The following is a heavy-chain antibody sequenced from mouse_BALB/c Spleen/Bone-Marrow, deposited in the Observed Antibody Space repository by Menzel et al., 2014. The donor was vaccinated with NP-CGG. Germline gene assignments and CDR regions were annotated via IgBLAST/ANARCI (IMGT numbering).Heavy chain of an antibody. CDR1: GFTFTDYY. V-gene: IGHV7-3*02. Sequence: EVQVVGSGGGLVQPGGSLRLSCATSGFTFTDYYMSWVRQPPGKALEWLGFIRNKANGYTTEYSASVKGRFTISRDNSQGILYLQMNPLRAEDSATYYCARSLYPRAMDYWGQGTSVTGSS. CDR3: ARSLYPRAMDY. D-gene: IGHD2-1*01. J-gene: IGHJ4*01. CDR2: IRNKANGYTT.